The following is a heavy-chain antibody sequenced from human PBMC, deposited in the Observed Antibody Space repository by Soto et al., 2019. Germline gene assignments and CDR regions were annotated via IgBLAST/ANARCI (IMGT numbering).Heavy chain of an antibody. Sequence: PXESLTISRKGSGYSFTSYWIGLVRQMPGKGLEWMGIIYPGDSDTRYSPSFQGQVTISADKSISTAYLQWSSLKASDTAMYYCARLIAVAVDYWGQGTLVTVSS. CDR3: ARLIAVAVDY. J-gene: IGHJ4*02. D-gene: IGHD6-19*01. CDR2: IYPGDSDT. CDR1: GYSFTSYW. V-gene: IGHV5-51*01.